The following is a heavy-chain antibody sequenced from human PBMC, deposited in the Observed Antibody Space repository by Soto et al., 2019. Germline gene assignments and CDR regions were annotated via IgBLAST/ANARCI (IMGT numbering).Heavy chain of an antibody. CDR2: INAGNGNT. D-gene: IGHD3-10*01. Sequence: ASVKVSCKASGYTFTSYAMRWVRQAHGQRLEWMGWINAGNGNTKYSQKFQGRVTITRDTSASTAYVELSSLRSEDTAVYYCARVRLELLWFGDYYGMDVWGQGTTVTVSS. V-gene: IGHV1-3*01. J-gene: IGHJ6*02. CDR1: GYTFTSYA. CDR3: ARVRLELLWFGDYYGMDV.